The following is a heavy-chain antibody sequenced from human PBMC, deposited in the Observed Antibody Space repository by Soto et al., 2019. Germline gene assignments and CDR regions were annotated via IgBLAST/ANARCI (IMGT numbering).Heavy chain of an antibody. Sequence: QVQLQESGPGLVKPSETLSLTCTVSGGSISSYYWSWIRQPPGKGLEWIGYMYYSGSTNYNPSLKSRVPTSVDTSKNQFSLKLSSVTAVDTAVYYCARGLRWNGMDVWGQGTTVTVSS. D-gene: IGHD4-17*01. J-gene: IGHJ6*02. CDR2: MYYSGST. CDR3: ARGLRWNGMDV. CDR1: GGSISSYY. V-gene: IGHV4-59*01.